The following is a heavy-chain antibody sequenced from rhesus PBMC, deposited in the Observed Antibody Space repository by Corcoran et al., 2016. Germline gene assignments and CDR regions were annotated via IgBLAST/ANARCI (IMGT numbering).Heavy chain of an antibody. D-gene: IGHD4-23*01. CDR3: ARGSNLSGLDF. Sequence: QLQESGPGLVKPSETLSLTCAVSGGSISSNFWVWIRQPPGKVLEWIGRIYGSDGHTAYTPSRKSRVTISIDTSKTQVSLKVNSVTAADTAVYYCARGSNLSGLDFWGQGVAVTGSS. CDR2: IYGSDGHT. CDR1: GGSISSNF. V-gene: IGHV4-160*01. J-gene: IGHJ6*01.